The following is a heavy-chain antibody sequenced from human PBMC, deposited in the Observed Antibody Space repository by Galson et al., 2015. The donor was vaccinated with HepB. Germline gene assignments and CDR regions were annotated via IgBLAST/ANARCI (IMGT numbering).Heavy chain of an antibody. CDR3: ARDVAHYDTTGYYYGGYFDY. Sequence: SVKVSCKASGYTFINYGLSWVRQAPGQGLEWMGWISALNPNTNYAQKFQGGVTMTTDTSTSTAYMELRSLRSDDTAVYYCARDVAHYDTTGYYYGGYFDYWGQGTLVTVSS. CDR2: ISALNPNT. D-gene: IGHD3-22*01. V-gene: IGHV1-18*01. CDR1: GYTFINYG. J-gene: IGHJ4*02.